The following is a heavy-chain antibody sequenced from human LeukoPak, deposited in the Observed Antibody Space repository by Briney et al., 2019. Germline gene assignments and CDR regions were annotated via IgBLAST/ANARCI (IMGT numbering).Heavy chain of an antibody. CDR1: GFTFSSYS. D-gene: IGHD6-13*01. CDR2: ISSSSSYI. V-gene: IGHV3-21*01. CDR3: ARGPGYLPSDAFDI. Sequence: AGGSLRLSCAASGFTFSSYSMNWVRQAPGKGLEWVSSISSSSSYIYYADSVKGRFTISRDNAKNSLYLQMNSLRAEDTAVYYCARGPGYLPSDAFDIWGQGTMVTVSS. J-gene: IGHJ3*02.